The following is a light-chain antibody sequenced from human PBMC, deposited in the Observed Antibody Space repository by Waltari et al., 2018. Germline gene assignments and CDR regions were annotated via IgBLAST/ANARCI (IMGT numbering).Light chain of an antibody. CDR1: QGISTW. Sequence: DIQMTQSPSSVSASVRNRVTLTCRASQGISTWLAWYQQKPGKAPNLLIYTTSSLHSGVPSRFSGSGSGTAFTLTISSLQPEDFATYYCQQTNSFPYTFGQGTKVEIK. V-gene: IGKV1-12*01. CDR2: TTS. J-gene: IGKJ2*01. CDR3: QQTNSFPYT.